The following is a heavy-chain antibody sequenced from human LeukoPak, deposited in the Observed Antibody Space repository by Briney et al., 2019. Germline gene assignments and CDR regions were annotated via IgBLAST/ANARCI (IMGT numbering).Heavy chain of an antibody. CDR1: GYSISSGYY. CDR2: INHSGST. Sequence: SETLSLTCTVSGYSISSGYYWGWIRQPPGKGLEWIGEINHSGSTNYNPSLKSRVTISVDTSKNQFSLKLSSVTAADTAVYYCARHTMVRGVKYWGQGTLVTVSS. V-gene: IGHV4-38-2*02. D-gene: IGHD3-10*01. CDR3: ARHTMVRGVKY. J-gene: IGHJ4*02.